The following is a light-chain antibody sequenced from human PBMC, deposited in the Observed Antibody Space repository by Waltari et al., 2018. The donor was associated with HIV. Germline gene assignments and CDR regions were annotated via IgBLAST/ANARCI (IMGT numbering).Light chain of an antibody. CDR2: YDS. Sequence: YVLAQPLPVSLALGLTATITSRGDRIATKSVHSYQQKSGQAPQLIIYYDSDRPSGIPERFSGSNYGSTATLTISRVEAGDEADYYCEVWDETRNHVVFGGGTKLYAL. CDR3: EVWDETRNHVV. J-gene: IGLJ2*01. CDR1: RIATKS. V-gene: IGLV3-21*04.